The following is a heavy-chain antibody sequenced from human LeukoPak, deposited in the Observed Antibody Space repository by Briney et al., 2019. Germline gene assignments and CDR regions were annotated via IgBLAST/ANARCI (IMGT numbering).Heavy chain of an antibody. D-gene: IGHD4-17*01. Sequence: SETLSLTCTVSGGSISSYYWSWIRQPPGKGLEWIGYIYYSGSTNYNPSPKSRVTISVDTSKNQFSLKLSSVTAADTAVYYCARSDYGDYGYFDYWGQGTLVTVSS. V-gene: IGHV4-59*01. CDR3: ARSDYGDYGYFDY. J-gene: IGHJ4*02. CDR1: GGSISSYY. CDR2: IYYSGST.